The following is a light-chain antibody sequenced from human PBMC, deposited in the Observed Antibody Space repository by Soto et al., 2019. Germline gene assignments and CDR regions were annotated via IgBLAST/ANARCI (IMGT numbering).Light chain of an antibody. Sequence: QAVVTQPPSVSGAPGQRVTISCTGSSSNIGAGYDVHWYQQLPGTAPKLLLYNDNNRPSGVPDRISGSKSGTSASLAITGLQAEDEADYYCCSYAGSRGLVFGGGTKLTVL. J-gene: IGLJ2*01. CDR1: SSNIGAGYD. CDR3: CSYAGSRGLV. V-gene: IGLV1-40*01. CDR2: NDN.